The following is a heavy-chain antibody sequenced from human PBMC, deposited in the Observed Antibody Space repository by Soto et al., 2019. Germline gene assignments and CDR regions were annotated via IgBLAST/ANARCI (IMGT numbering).Heavy chain of an antibody. Sequence: GASVKVSCKASGYTFTSYYMHWVRQAPGQGLEWMGIINPSGGSTTYAQKFQGRVTMTRDTSTSTVYMELSSLRSEDTAVYYCARRIIQTDYYYGMDVWGQGTTVTVSS. CDR3: ARRIIQTDYYYGMDV. J-gene: IGHJ6*02. D-gene: IGHD2-15*01. V-gene: IGHV1-46*01. CDR1: GYTFTSYY. CDR2: INPSGGST.